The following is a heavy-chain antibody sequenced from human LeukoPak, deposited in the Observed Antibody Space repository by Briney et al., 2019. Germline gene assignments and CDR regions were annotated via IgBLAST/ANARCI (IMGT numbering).Heavy chain of an antibody. CDR1: GFTFSSNP. Sequence: GGSLRLSCAAAGFTFSSNPMTWVRQAPGKGLEWVSTISGSGADTYYADSVKGRFTVSRDNAKNSLYLQMSSLRAEDTALYYCAKTKFRSNSGSSPFDYWGQGTLVTVSS. D-gene: IGHD1-26*01. CDR2: ISGSGADT. J-gene: IGHJ4*02. CDR3: AKTKFRSNSGSSPFDY. V-gene: IGHV3-23*01.